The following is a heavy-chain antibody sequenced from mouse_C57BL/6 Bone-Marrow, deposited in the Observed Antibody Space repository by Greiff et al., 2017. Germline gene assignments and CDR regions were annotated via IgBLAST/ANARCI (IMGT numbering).Heavy chain of an antibody. CDR3: ERGRDGYAMDY. J-gene: IGHJ4*01. Sequence: EVQLVESGGGLVQPGGSLKLSCAASGFTFSDYGMARVRQAPRKGPEWVAFICNLAYSIYYADTVTGRFPISRENVKHTLYLEMNGRRSEDTAMYYYERGRDGYAMDYWGQGTSVTVSS. V-gene: IGHV5-15*01. CDR1: GFTFSDYG. CDR2: ICNLAYSI. D-gene: IGHD2-3*01.